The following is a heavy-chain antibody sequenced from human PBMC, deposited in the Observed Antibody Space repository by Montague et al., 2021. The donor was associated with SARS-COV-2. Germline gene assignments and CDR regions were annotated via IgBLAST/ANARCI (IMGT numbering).Heavy chain of an antibody. CDR1: GFTFSSFG. J-gene: IGHJ4*02. Sequence: SLRLSCAASGFTFSSFGMHWVRQAPGKGLEWVAALWYDGGNKYYADSVKSRFTISRDNSKNTLYLQMNSLRAEDTAVYYCARELRGFSTSWYALDSWGQGTLVTVSS. D-gene: IGHD6-13*01. V-gene: IGHV3-33*01. CDR2: LWYDGGNK. CDR3: ARELRGFSTSWYALDS.